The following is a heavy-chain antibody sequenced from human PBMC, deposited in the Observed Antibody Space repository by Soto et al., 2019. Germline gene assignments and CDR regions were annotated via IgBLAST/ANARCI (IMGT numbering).Heavy chain of an antibody. CDR3: AKKLHFGSGSYYFYFDY. D-gene: IGHD3-10*01. J-gene: IGHJ4*02. V-gene: IGHV3-23*01. CDR2: ISGSGGST. CDR1: GFTFSSYA. Sequence: GGSLRLSFAASGFTFSSYAMNWVRQAPGKGLEWVSVISGSGGSTYYADSVKGRFITSRDNSKNTLYLQMNSLRVEDTAVYYCAKKLHFGSGSYYFYFDYWGQGTLVTVSS.